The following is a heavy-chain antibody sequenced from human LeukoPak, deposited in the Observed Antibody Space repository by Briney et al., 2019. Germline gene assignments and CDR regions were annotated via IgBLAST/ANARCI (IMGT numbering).Heavy chain of an antibody. D-gene: IGHD6-13*01. CDR1: GFTFSSYS. V-gene: IGHV3-48*01. CDR3: ASDSSSWFTAFDI. CDR2: ISSSSSFI. Sequence: PGGSLRLSCAASGFTFSSYSMDWVRQAPGKGLEWISYISSSSSFIYYADSVKDRFTISRDNAKTSLYLQMNSLRAEDTAVYYCASDSSSWFTAFDIWGQGTMVTVSS. J-gene: IGHJ3*02.